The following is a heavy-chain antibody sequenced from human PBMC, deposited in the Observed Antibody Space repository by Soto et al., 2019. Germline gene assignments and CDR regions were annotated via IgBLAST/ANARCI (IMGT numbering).Heavy chain of an antibody. J-gene: IGHJ6*02. CDR1: GFTVSSNY. D-gene: IGHD3-10*01. CDR3: ARDRITMVRGVIKDDYYYYGMDV. Sequence: EVQRVETGGGLIQPGGSLRLSCAASGFTVSSNYMSWVRQAPGKGLEWVSVIYSGGSTYYADSVKGRFTISRDNSKNTLYLQMNSLRAEDTAVYYCARDRITMVRGVIKDDYYYYGMDVWGQGTTVTVSS. CDR2: IYSGGST. V-gene: IGHV3-53*02.